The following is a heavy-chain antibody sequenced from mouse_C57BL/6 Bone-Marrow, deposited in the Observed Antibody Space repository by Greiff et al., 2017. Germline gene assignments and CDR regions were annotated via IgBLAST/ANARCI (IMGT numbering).Heavy chain of an antibody. CDR1: GYTFTSYG. CDR2: IYPGSGNT. CDR3: ARSGD. Sequence: QVHVKQSGAELARPGASVKLSCKASGYTFTSYGISWVKQRTGQGLEWIGEIYPGSGNTYYNEKFKGKATLTADKSSSTAYMELRSLTSEDSAVYFCARSGDGGRGTTLTVSS. V-gene: IGHV1-81*01. D-gene: IGHD3-2*02. J-gene: IGHJ2*01.